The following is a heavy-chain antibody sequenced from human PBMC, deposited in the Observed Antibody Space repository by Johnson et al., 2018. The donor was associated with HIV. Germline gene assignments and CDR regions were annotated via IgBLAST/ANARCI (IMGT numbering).Heavy chain of an antibody. CDR2: ISGSGSAR. V-gene: IGHV3-11*04. CDR3: ARDQGVRRVVVFDEAFDV. D-gene: IGHD2-15*01. Sequence: QVQLVESGGGLVQPGGSLRLSCAASRLIFSDYFMSWIRQAPGKGLEWVASISGSGSARYYADSVKGRFTISRDNARTSLYLQMNSLRAEDTAVYYCARDQGVRRVVVFDEAFDVWGQGTMVTVSS. J-gene: IGHJ3*01. CDR1: RLIFSDYF.